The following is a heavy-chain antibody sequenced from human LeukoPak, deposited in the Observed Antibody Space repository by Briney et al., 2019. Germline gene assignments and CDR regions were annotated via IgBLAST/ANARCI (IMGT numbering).Heavy chain of an antibody. V-gene: IGHV4-34*01. J-gene: IGHJ3*01. CDR2: INHSGST. D-gene: IGHD5-12*01. CDR3: ARISGSGYNSRGAFDV. Sequence: SETLSLTCAVYGGSFSGYYWSWIRQPPGKGLEWIGAINHSGSTNYNPSLKSRVTISLDTSKNLFSLKLTSVTAADTAVYYCARISGSGYNSRGAFDVWGQGTMVTVSS. CDR1: GGSFSGYY.